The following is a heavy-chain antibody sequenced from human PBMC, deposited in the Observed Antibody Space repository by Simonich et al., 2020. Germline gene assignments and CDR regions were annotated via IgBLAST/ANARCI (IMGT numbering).Heavy chain of an antibody. V-gene: IGHV3-74*01. CDR1: GFTFSSYW. D-gene: IGHD4-4*01. CDR2: SNRDGSST. CDR3: ARDYSNYDAFDI. J-gene: IGHJ3*02. Sequence: EVQLVESGGGLVQPGGSLRLSCAASGFTFSSYWMHWVRQAPGKGLVVISRSNRDGSSTSYADSVKGRCPISRDNAKNTLYLQMNSLRAEDTAVYYCARDYSNYDAFDIWGQGTMVTVSS.